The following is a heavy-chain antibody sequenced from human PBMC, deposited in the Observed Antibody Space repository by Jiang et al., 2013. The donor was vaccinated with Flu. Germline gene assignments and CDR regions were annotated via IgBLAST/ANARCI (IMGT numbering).Heavy chain of an antibody. CDR3: ARVRHGSRIIKRNGAFES. V-gene: IGHV1-2*02. Sequence: SGAEVKKPGASVKVSCKASGYTFTGYHLFWVRQAPGEGLEWMGWIYPNTGDTKYAENFQGRVTLTRDTSTATAHMDLRGLTSDDTAVYYCARVRHGSRIIKRNGAFESWGHGTRVTVSS. J-gene: IGHJ3*01. CDR2: IYPNTGDT. D-gene: IGHD3-10*01. CDR1: GYTFTGYH.